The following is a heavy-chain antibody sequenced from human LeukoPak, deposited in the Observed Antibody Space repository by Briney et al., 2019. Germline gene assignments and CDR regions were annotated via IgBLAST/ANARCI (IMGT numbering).Heavy chain of an antibody. CDR1: GGAISNYY. J-gene: IGHJ4*02. D-gene: IGHD4-17*01. CDR3: ARDYYGDFFDY. V-gene: IGHV4-59*12. CDR2: INYSGSA. Sequence: SETLSLTCNVSGGAISNYYWSWIRQPPGKGLEWIGYINYSGSAFYNPSVKSRVTISEDTSKNQFSLKLNSVTAADTAVYYCARDYYGDFFDYWGQGTLVTVSS.